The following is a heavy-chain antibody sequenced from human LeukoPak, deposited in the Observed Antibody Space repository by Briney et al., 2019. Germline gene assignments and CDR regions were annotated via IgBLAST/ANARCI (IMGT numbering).Heavy chain of an antibody. D-gene: IGHD3-22*01. CDR1: GYTFKSGS. J-gene: IGHJ4*02. Sequence: ASVKVSCKASGYTFKSGSLSWVRQAPGQGLEWMGWISPYKGKTNYDQKFQGRVTMTTDTSTRTAYMDLRNLRSDDPAVYYCTRLHSSGYFYWRQATLVTVPS. CDR2: ISPYKGKT. V-gene: IGHV1-18*01. CDR3: TRLHSSGYFY.